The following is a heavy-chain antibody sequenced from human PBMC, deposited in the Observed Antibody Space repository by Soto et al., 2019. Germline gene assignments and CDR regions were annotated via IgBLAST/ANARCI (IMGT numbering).Heavy chain of an antibody. J-gene: IGHJ6*02. CDR1: GFTFSSYE. CDR3: ARDLRSSSWYSFGYYGMDV. V-gene: IGHV3-48*03. D-gene: IGHD6-13*01. CDR2: ISSSGSTI. Sequence: PGGSLRLSCAASGFTFSSYEMNWVRQAPGKWLEWVSYISSSGSTIYYADSVKGRFTISRDNAKNSLYLQMNSLRAEDTAVYYCARDLRSSSWYSFGYYGMDVWGQGXTVTVYS.